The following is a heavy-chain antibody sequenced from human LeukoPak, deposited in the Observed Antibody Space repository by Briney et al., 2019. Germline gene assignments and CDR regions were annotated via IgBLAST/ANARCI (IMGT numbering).Heavy chain of an antibody. CDR1: GYTLTELS. J-gene: IGHJ4*02. D-gene: IGHD5-12*01. V-gene: IGHV1-24*01. CDR2: FDPEDGET. Sequence: ASVKVSCKVSGYTLTELSMHWVRQAPGKGLEWMGGFDPEDGETIYEQKFQGRVTMTEDTSTDTAYMELSSLRSEDTAVYYCATSLNGYETFDYWGQGTLVTVSS. CDR3: ATSLNGYETFDY.